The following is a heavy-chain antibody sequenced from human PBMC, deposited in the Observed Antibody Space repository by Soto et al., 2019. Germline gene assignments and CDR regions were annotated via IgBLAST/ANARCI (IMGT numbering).Heavy chain of an antibody. CDR3: ARKGSGSYWFDP. J-gene: IGHJ5*02. Sequence: PGGSLRLSCAASGFTFSSYSMNWVRQAPGKGLEWVSSISSSSSYIYYADSVKGRFTISRDNAKNSLYLQMNSLRAEDTAAYYCARKGSGSYWFDPWGQGTLVTVSS. V-gene: IGHV3-21*01. CDR2: ISSSSSYI. D-gene: IGHD3-10*01. CDR1: GFTFSSYS.